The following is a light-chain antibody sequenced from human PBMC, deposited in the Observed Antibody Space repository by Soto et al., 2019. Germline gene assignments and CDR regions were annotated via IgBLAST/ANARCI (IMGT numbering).Light chain of an antibody. Sequence: DVVLTQTPLSSPVTPGQPASISCRSSQSLVYSDGNTYLSWFQQRPGLPPRLLIYQISNRFSGVPDKFSGSGAGTDFTLKISRVEAEDVGVYYCAQFSHFPWTFGQGTTVDIK. CDR3: AQFSHFPWT. CDR1: QSLVYSDGNTY. J-gene: IGKJ1*01. V-gene: IGKV2-24*01. CDR2: QIS.